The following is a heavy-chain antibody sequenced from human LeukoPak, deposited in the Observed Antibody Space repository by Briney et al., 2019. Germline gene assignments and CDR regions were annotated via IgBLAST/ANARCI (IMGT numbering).Heavy chain of an antibody. CDR1: GLTFSSYA. CDR2: ISGSGGST. D-gene: IGHD6-19*01. CDR3: AKRPVVGDYYFDY. J-gene: IGHJ4*02. Sequence: GGSLRLSCAASGLTFSSYAMSWVRQAPGKGLECVSGISGSGGSTYYADSVKGRFTISRDNSKTTLYLQMNSLRAEDTAVYYCAKRPVVGDYYFDYWGQGTLVTVSS. V-gene: IGHV3-23*01.